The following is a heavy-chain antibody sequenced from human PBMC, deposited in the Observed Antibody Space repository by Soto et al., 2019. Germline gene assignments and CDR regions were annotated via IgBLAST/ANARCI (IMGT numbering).Heavy chain of an antibody. Sequence: GGSLRLSCAASGFTFSSYWMHWVRQAPGKGLVWVSRINSDGSSTSYADSVKGRFTISRDNAKNTLYLQMNSLRVEDTAVYYCARGPGITIFGVVIPPIDYYYYGMDVWGQGTTVTVSS. CDR2: INSDGSST. CDR3: ARGPGITIFGVVIPPIDYYYYGMDV. V-gene: IGHV3-74*01. D-gene: IGHD3-3*01. CDR1: GFTFSSYW. J-gene: IGHJ6*02.